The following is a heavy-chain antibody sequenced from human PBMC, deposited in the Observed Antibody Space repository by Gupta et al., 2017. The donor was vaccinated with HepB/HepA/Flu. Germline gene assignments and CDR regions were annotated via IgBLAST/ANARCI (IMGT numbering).Heavy chain of an antibody. CDR1: GFSLSASGVG. D-gene: IGHD3-3*01. J-gene: IGHJ5*02. Sequence: QITLKESGPTLVKPTQTLTLTCTFSGFSLSASGVGVGWIRQPPGKALEWLALIYWNDDKRYSPSLKSRLTITKDTSKNQVVLTMTNMDPVDTATYYCAHTPKLFLEWLSKGRWFDPWGQGTLVTVSS. CDR2: IYWNDDK. V-gene: IGHV2-5*01. CDR3: AHTPKLFLEWLSKGRWFDP.